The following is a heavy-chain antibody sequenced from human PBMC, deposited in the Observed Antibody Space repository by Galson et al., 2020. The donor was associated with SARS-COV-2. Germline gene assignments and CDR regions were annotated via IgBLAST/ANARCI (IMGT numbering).Heavy chain of an antibody. CDR2: ISYDGSNK. CDR1: GFTFSSYA. J-gene: IGHJ4*02. V-gene: IGHV3-30-3*01. D-gene: IGHD1-26*01. Sequence: GESLKISCAASGFTFSSYAMHWVRQAPGKGLEWVAVISYDGSNKYYADSVKGRFTISRDNSKNTLYLQMNSLRAEDTAVYYCARSSGSYWDAGDYWGQGTLVTVSS. CDR3: ARSSGSYWDAGDY.